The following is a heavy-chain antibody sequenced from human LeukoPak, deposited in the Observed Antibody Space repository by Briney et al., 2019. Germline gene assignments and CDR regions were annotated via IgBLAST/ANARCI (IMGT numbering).Heavy chain of an antibody. V-gene: IGHV4-39*01. D-gene: IGHD1-1*01. CDR1: GDSINNYY. CDR3: ATYLRTTGTYYFDY. Sequence: SETLSLTCTVSGDSINNYYWGWIRQPPGKGLEWIGSIYYSGNTYYNPSLKSRVTISVDTSKNQFSLKLSSVTAADTAVYYCATYLRTTGTYYFDYWGQGTLVTVSS. J-gene: IGHJ4*02. CDR2: IYYSGNT.